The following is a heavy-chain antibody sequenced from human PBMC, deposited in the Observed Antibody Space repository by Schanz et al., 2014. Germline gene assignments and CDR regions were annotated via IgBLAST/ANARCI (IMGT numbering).Heavy chain of an antibody. CDR3: ARDEGRDGYNLAFDV. V-gene: IGHV3-53*01. Sequence: ESGGGLIQPGGSLRLSCAVSGFTVSSHYMSWVRPAPGKGLEWVSTVYMSAASTRYADSVKGRFIISRDSSKNTLFLQMNSLRPEDTALYFCARDEGRDGYNLAFDVWGQGTLVTVSS. CDR1: GFTVSSHY. CDR2: VYMSAAST. J-gene: IGHJ3*01. D-gene: IGHD5-12*01.